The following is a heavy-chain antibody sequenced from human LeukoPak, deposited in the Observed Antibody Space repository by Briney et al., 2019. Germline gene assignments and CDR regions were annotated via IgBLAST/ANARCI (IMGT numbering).Heavy chain of an antibody. CDR3: ARFIAAPYYFDY. V-gene: IGHV3-30*03. D-gene: IGHD6-13*01. Sequence: GGSLRLSCVASGFSLGTYGMHWVRQAPGKGLEWVAVISYDGSNKYYADSVKGRFTISRDNSKNTLYVQMNSLRAEDTAVYYCARFIAAPYYFDYWGRGTLVTVSS. CDR1: GFSLGTYG. J-gene: IGHJ4*02. CDR2: ISYDGSNK.